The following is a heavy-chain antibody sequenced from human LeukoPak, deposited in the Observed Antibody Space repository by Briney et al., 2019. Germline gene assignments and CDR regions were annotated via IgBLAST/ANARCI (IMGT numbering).Heavy chain of an antibody. V-gene: IGHV3-23*01. D-gene: IGHD2-15*01. Sequence: PGGSLRLSCAASGFSFSSYAMSWVRQAPGKGLEWVSGITDTGGNTYYADSVKGRFTISRDNSKNTLYLQMSSLRAEYTATYYCEKSNTPASTYGDYWGRGTPVTVSS. J-gene: IGHJ4*02. CDR2: ITDTGGNT. CDR3: EKSNTPASTYGDY. CDR1: GFSFSSYA.